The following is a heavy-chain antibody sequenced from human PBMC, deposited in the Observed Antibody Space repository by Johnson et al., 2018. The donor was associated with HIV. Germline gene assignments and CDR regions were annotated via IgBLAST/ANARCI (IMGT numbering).Heavy chain of an antibody. J-gene: IGHJ3*02. CDR2: IRYDGSKT. V-gene: IGHV3-30*02. Sequence: QVQLLESGGGVVQPGGSLRLSCAASGFTFSSFGIHWVRQAPGKGLEWVAFIRYDGSKTYYADAVKGRFTISRDNSLNTLYLQMESLRSEDTAVYFWAGPREPRKFYTSGWFDAFDIWGQGQWSPSLQ. CDR1: GFTFSSFG. D-gene: IGHD6-19*01. CDR3: AGPREPRKFYTSGWFDAFDI.